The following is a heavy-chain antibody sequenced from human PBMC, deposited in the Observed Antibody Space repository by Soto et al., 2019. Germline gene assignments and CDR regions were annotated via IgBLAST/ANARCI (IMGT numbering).Heavy chain of an antibody. CDR1: GFSLSTSGMC. J-gene: IGHJ6*02. Sequence: SGPTLVNPTQTLTLTCTFSGFSLSTSGMCVSWIRQPPGKALEWLALIDWDDDKYYSTSLKTRLTISKDTSKNQVVLTMTNMDPVDTATYYCARRPGYYGSGSLYYYYFGMDVWGQGTTVTVSS. D-gene: IGHD3-10*01. CDR3: ARRPGYYGSGSLYYYYFGMDV. V-gene: IGHV2-70*01. CDR2: IDWDDDK.